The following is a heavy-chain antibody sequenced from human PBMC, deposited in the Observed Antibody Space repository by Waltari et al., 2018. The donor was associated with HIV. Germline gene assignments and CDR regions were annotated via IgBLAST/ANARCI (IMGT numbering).Heavy chain of an antibody. D-gene: IGHD4-17*01. CDR1: AGSLSGYS. V-gene: IGHV4-34*01. J-gene: IGHJ6*01. Sequence: QVQLQQWGAGPLLPAEPLSLTRAISAGSLSGYSWTWICKPPGKGLEWIGEINHSGSSNYNPSLKGRVTISVDTSKNQFSLRLRSVTAADTAVYYCARDSVPSFDYGDYYYYGMDVWSQGTTVTVSS. CDR2: INHSGSS. CDR3: ARDSVPSFDYGDYYYYGMDV.